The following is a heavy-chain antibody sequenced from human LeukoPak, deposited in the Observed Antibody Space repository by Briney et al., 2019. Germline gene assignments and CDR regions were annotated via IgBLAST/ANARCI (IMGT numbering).Heavy chain of an antibody. CDR1: GYTFTSYG. Sequence: ASVKVSCKASGYTFTSYGISWVRQAPGQGLEWMGWISAYNGNTNYAQKLQGRVTMTTDTSMSTAYMELRSLRSDDTAVYYCARDCSSTSCFEWIDAFDIWGQGTMVTVSS. CDR3: ARDCSSTSCFEWIDAFDI. J-gene: IGHJ3*02. D-gene: IGHD2-2*01. CDR2: ISAYNGNT. V-gene: IGHV1-18*01.